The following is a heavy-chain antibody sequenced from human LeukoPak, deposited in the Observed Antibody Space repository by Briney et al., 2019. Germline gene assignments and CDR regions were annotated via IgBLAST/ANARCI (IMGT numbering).Heavy chain of an antibody. CDR2: INPSGGST. CDR3: ARAIGYCSSAGCPSYFDY. V-gene: IGHV1-46*01. CDR1: GYTFTSYY. J-gene: IGHJ4*02. Sequence: ASVKVSCKASGYTFTSYYMHWVRQAPGQGLEWMGIINPSGGSTSYAQKFQGRVTMTRDTSTSTVYMELSSLRSEDTAVYYCARAIGYCSSAGCPSYFDYWGQGTLVTLSS. D-gene: IGHD2-2*01.